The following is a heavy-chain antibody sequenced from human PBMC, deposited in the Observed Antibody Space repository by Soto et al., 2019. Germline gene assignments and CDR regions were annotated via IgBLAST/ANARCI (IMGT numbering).Heavy chain of an antibody. D-gene: IGHD3-9*01. J-gene: IGHJ5*02. CDR1: GFTFSSYA. Sequence: GGSLRLSCAASGFTFSSYAMSWVRQAPGKGLEWVSAISGSGGSTYYADSVKGRFTISRDNSKNTLYLQMNSLRAEDTAVYYCAKDSRYFDWLSPFDPWGQGTLVTVSS. V-gene: IGHV3-23*01. CDR2: ISGSGGST. CDR3: AKDSRYFDWLSPFDP.